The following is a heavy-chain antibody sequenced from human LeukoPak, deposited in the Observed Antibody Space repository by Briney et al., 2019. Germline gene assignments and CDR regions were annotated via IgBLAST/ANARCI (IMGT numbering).Heavy chain of an antibody. D-gene: IGHD5-18*01. CDR2: ITWNSNTI. V-gene: IGHV3-9*01. Sequence: GGSLRLSCVASGFTFDDYAIHWVRQAPGKGLEWVSGITWNSNTIGYADSVKGRFTISRDNAKNSLYLQMNSLKPEDTALYYCTRGAQLWLPFPSNYYYYYMDVWGKGTTVTVSS. CDR3: TRGAQLWLPFPSNYYYYYMDV. CDR1: GFTFDDYA. J-gene: IGHJ6*03.